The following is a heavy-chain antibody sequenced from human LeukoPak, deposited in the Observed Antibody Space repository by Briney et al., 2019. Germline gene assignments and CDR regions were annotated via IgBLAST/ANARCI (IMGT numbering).Heavy chain of an antibody. D-gene: IGHD4-23*01. Sequence: TGGSLRLSCAASGFTFSSYSMNWVRQAPGKGLEWVSSISSSSSYIYYADSVKGRFTISRDNAKNSLYLQMNSLRAEDTAVYYCARGGNSYAFDIWGQGTMVTVSS. CDR1: GFTFSSYS. CDR2: ISSSSSYI. CDR3: ARGGNSYAFDI. J-gene: IGHJ3*02. V-gene: IGHV3-21*04.